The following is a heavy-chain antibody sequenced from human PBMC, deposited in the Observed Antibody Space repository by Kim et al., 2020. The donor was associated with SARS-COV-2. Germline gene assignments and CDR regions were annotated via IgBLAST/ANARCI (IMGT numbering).Heavy chain of an antibody. CDR3: AKGSYDSSGYYKSTWFDP. Sequence: GGSLRLSCAASGFTFDDYAMHWVRQAPGKGLEWVSGISWNSGSIGYADSVKGRFTISRDNAKNSLYLQMNSLRAEDTALYYCAKGSYDSSGYYKSTWFDPWGQGTLVTVSS. J-gene: IGHJ5*02. V-gene: IGHV3-9*01. CDR2: ISWNSGSI. CDR1: GFTFDDYA. D-gene: IGHD3-22*01.